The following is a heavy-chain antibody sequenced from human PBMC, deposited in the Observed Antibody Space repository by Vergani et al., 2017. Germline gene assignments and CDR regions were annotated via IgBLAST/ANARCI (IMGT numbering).Heavy chain of an antibody. CDR3: ARDSAGIAVADLDY. CDR1: GGSISSSSYY. Sequence: QLQLQESGPGLVKPSETLSLTCTVSGGSISSSSYYWGWIRQPPGKGLEWIGSIYYSGSTYYNPSLKSRVTISVDTSKNQFSLKLSSVTAADTAVYYCARDSAGIAVADLDYWGQGTLVTVSS. V-gene: IGHV4-39*07. J-gene: IGHJ4*02. CDR2: IYYSGST. D-gene: IGHD6-19*01.